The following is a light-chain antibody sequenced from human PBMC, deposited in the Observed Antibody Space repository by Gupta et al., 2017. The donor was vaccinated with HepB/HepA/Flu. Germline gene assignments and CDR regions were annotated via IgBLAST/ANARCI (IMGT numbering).Light chain of an antibody. V-gene: IGLV1-44*01. J-gene: IGLJ2*01. CDR2: SNN. CDR1: SSNIGSNT. Sequence: SVLTQPPSASGTPGQRVTISCSGSSSNIGSNTVDWYQHLPGTAPKLLIYSNNQRPSGVPDRFSGSKSGTSASLAISGLQAEDEADYYCAAWDDRRNWLFGRGTKLTVL. CDR3: AAWDDRRNWL.